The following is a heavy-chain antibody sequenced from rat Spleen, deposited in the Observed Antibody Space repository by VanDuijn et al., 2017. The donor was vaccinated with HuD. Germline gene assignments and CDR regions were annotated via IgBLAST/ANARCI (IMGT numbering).Heavy chain of an antibody. Sequence: EVQLVESGGGLVQPGRSMKLSCAASGFTFSTYGMAWIRQAPGKGLEWVATISYGDSSGHSSTYYRDSVRGRFTISRDDVKSTLSLQMDSLRSEDTATYYCARHWGYWGQGVMVTVSS. CDR2: ISYGDSSGHSST. CDR1: GFTFSTYG. D-gene: IGHD4-6*01. V-gene: IGHV5-29*01. CDR3: ARHWGY. J-gene: IGHJ2*01.